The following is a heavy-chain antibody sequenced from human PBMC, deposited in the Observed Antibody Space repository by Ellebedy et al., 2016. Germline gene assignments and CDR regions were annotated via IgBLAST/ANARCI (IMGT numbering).Heavy chain of an antibody. J-gene: IGHJ4*02. CDR2: IAPDGSKT. CDR1: GFTFSRHW. Sequence: GGSLRLSCATSGFTFSRHWMSWVRQAPGKGLEWVANIAPDGSKTNYVGSVKGRFTISRDNAKNSLDLQMNSLRVEDTAVYYCAGDSRGITAAGTSLHYWGQGTLVTVSS. V-gene: IGHV3-7*03. CDR3: AGDSRGITAAGTSLHY. D-gene: IGHD6-13*01.